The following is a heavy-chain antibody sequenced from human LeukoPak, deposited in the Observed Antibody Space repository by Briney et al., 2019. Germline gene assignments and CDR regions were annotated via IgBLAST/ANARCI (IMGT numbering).Heavy chain of an antibody. Sequence: GGSLRLSCAASGFVFSSYAMSWVRQAPGKGLEWVSVISGSGGSTYYADSVKGRLTISRDNSKNTLYLQMNSLRAEDTAVYYCAKLRVVAAPGYFDSWGQGTLVTVSS. CDR1: GFVFSSYA. CDR2: ISGSGGST. CDR3: AKLRVVAAPGYFDS. J-gene: IGHJ4*02. D-gene: IGHD2-15*01. V-gene: IGHV3-23*01.